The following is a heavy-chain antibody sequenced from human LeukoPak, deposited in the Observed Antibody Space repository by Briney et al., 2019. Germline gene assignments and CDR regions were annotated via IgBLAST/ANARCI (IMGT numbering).Heavy chain of an antibody. CDR1: GFTFSSYE. CDR2: ISPSGDRT. CDR3: VKRVDRTFDY. Sequence: GGSLRLSCAASGFTFSSYEMNWVRQAPRKGLEWVSTISPSGDRTYYTDSVKGRFTISRDNSKNTLFLHMNSLRAEDTAVYYCVKRVDRTFDYWGQGTLATVSS. D-gene: IGHD1-14*01. V-gene: IGHV3-23*01. J-gene: IGHJ4*02.